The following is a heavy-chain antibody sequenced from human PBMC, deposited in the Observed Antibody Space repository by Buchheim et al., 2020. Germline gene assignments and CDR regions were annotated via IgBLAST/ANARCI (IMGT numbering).Heavy chain of an antibody. CDR3: AKGIQSNGYYVDS. V-gene: IGHV3-23*01. Sequence: EVKLLESGGELVQPGGSLRLSCTASGFTFSDYGMNWVRQAPGKGLEWVSGINNSGGGTYYIDSVKGRFTISRDNSKNTLYLFMHSLRAEDSALYYCAKGIQSNGYYVDSWGQGTL. J-gene: IGHJ4*02. CDR2: INNSGGGT. CDR1: GFTFSDYG. D-gene: IGHD3-22*01.